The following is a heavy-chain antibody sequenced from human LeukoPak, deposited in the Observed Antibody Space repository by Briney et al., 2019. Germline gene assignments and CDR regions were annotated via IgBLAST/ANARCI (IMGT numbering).Heavy chain of an antibody. CDR1: GFTFSSYA. J-gene: IGHJ4*02. D-gene: IGHD2-2*01. CDR3: VRSLSSSY. V-gene: IGHV3-7*01. Sequence: GGSLRLSCAASGFTFSSYAMSWVRQAPGTGLEWVATIKQDGSEKYYVDSVKGRSTISRDNAKNSLYLEMNSLRVEDTALYYCVRSLSSSYWGQGTLVTVSS. CDR2: IKQDGSEK.